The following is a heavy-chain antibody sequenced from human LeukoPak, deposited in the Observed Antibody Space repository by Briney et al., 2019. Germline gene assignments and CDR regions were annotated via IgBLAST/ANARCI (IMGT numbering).Heavy chain of an antibody. J-gene: IGHJ4*02. D-gene: IGHD1-1*01. CDR1: GYTFTGYY. V-gene: IGHV1-2*02. CDR2: INPNSGGT. Sequence: ASVKVSCKASGYTFTGYYMHWVRQAPGQGLEWMGWINPNSGGTNYAQKFQGRVTMTRDTSISTAYMELSRLRSDDTAVYYCARVLSGTTGYYFDYWGQGTLVTVSS. CDR3: ARVLSGTTGYYFDY.